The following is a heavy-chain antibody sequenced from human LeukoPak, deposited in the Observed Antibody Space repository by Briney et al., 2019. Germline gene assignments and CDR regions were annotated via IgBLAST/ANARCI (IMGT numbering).Heavy chain of an antibody. V-gene: IGHV7-4-1*02. CDR1: GYTFTSYA. CDR2: INTNTGNP. J-gene: IGHJ3*02. CDR3: ARTSYSSSANHAFDI. Sequence: GASVKVSCKASGYTFTSYAMNWVRQAPGQGLEWMGWINTNTGNPTYAQGFTGRFVFSLDTSVSTAYPQISSLKAEDTAVYYCARTSYSSSANHAFDIWGQGTMVTVSS. D-gene: IGHD6-6*01.